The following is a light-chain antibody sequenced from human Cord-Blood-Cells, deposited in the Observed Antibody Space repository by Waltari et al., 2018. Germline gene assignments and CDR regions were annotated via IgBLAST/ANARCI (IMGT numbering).Light chain of an antibody. J-gene: IGKJ5*01. CDR2: DAS. CDR3: QQRSNWPPIS. Sequence: EIVLTHSPATLSLSPGERATLSCRASQRVSSYLPCYQQKPGQAPRFLIYDASNRATGIPARLSGSGSGTEFTLKISSLDPEDFEVYYCQQRSNWPPISFGQGTRLEIK. V-gene: IGKV3-11*01. CDR1: QRVSSY.